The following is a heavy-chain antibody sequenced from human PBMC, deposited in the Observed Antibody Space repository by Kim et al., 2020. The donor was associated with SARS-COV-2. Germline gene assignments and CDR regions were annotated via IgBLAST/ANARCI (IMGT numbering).Heavy chain of an antibody. CDR1: GGSISSSSYY. J-gene: IGHJ4*02. Sequence: SETLSLTCTVSGGSISSSSYYWGWIRQPPGKGLEWIGSIYYSGSTYYNPSLKSRVTISVDTSKNQFSLKLSSVTAADTAVYYCARQRGTVVTLGFLRKAEYYFDYWGQGTLVTVSS. CDR2: IYYSGST. V-gene: IGHV4-39*01. D-gene: IGHD2-21*02. CDR3: ARQRGTVVTLGFLRKAEYYFDY.